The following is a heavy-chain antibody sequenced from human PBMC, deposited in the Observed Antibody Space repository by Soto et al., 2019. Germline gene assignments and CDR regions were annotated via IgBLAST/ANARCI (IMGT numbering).Heavy chain of an antibody. CDR2: IIPIFGTA. J-gene: IGHJ4*02. Sequence: QVQLVQSGAEVKKPGSSVKVSCKASGGTFSSYAISWVRQAPGQGLEWMGGIIPIFGTANYAQKFQGRVTTTAAEATSTAYMELSSLRSEDTVVYYCARGEEQWLLPGRYYFDYWGQGTLVTVSS. CDR1: GGTFSSYA. D-gene: IGHD6-19*01. V-gene: IGHV1-69*01. CDR3: ARGEEQWLLPGRYYFDY.